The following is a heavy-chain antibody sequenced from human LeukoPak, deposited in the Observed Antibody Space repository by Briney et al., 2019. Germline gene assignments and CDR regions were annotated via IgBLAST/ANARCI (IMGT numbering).Heavy chain of an antibody. J-gene: IGHJ4*02. V-gene: IGHV3-23*01. D-gene: IGHD6-13*01. CDR2: ISGSGGST. Sequence: GGSLRLSGAASGFTFSSYAMSWVRQAPGKGLEWVSAISGSGGSTYYADSVKGRFTISRDNSKNTLYLQMNSLRAEDTAVYYCAKGFTIAAAGTDIDYWGQGTLVTVSS. CDR1: GFTFSSYA. CDR3: AKGFTIAAAGTDIDY.